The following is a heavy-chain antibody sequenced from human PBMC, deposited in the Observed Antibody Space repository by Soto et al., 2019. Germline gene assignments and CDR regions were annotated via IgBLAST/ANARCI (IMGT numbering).Heavy chain of an antibody. V-gene: IGHV4-31*03. J-gene: IGHJ3*02. CDR1: GGSISSGGYY. CDR2: IYYSGST. D-gene: IGHD3-10*01. CDR3: ARERVLLWFGELLSDAFDI. Sequence: SETLSLTCTVSGGSISSGGYYWSWIRQHPGKGLEWIGYIYYSGSTYYTPSLKSRVTISVDTSKNQFSLKLSSVTAADTAVYYCARERVLLWFGELLSDAFDIWGQGTMVTVSS.